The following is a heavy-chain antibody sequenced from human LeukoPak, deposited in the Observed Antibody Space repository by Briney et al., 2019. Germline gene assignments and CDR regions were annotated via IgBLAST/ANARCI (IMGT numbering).Heavy chain of an antibody. CDR3: ARHMYYDILTGYYINWFDP. CDR1: GGSISSSSYY. Sequence: SETPSLTCTVSGGSISSSSYYWGWIRQPPGKGLEWIVSFYYSGGTYYNPSLKSRVTISLDTSKNQFSLKLRSVTAADTAVYYCARHMYYDILTGYYINWFDPWGQGTLVTVSS. CDR2: FYYSGGT. J-gene: IGHJ5*02. D-gene: IGHD3-9*01. V-gene: IGHV4-39*07.